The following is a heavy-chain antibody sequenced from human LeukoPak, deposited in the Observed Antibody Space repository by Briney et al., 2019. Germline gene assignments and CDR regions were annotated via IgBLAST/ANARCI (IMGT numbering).Heavy chain of an antibody. CDR3: ARGIYGDPVAFDY. CDR2: IHSDEIRT. D-gene: IGHD4/OR15-4a*01. Sequence: GGSLRLSCAASGFTFSSYWMHWVRQAPGRGLVWVSRIHSDEIRTNYADSVTGRFTISRDNAKNTVYLQMNSLRNEDTAVYYCARGIYGDPVAFDYWAQGTLVTVSS. V-gene: IGHV3-74*01. J-gene: IGHJ4*02. CDR1: GFTFSSYW.